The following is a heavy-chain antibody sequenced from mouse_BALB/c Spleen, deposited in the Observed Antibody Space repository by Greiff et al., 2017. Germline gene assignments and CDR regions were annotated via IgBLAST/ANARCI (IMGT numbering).Heavy chain of an antibody. D-gene: IGHD2-3*01. V-gene: IGHV2-9*02. CDR1: GFSLTSYG. J-gene: IGHJ1*01. CDR2: IWAGGST. Sequence: VMLVESGPGLVAPSQSLSISCTVSGFSLTSYGVPWVRQPPGKGLEWLGVIWAGGSTNYNSALMSRLSISKDNSKSQVFLKMNSLQTDDTAMYYCARAAHDNYWYFDVWGAGTTVTVSS. CDR3: ARAAHDNYWYFDV.